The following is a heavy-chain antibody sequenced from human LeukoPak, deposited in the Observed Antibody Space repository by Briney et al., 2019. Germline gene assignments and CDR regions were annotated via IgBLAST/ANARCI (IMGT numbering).Heavy chain of an antibody. CDR3: AKGWNGDYAFDY. CDR1: AFTFDDYA. D-gene: IGHD4-17*01. Sequence: GGSLRLSCVASAFTFDDYAMHWVRQAPGNGLEWVSLISGDGGSTYYADSVKGRFTISRDNSKNSLYLQMNSLRTEDTALYYCAKGWNGDYAFDYWGQGTLVTVSS. V-gene: IGHV3-43*02. CDR2: ISGDGGST. J-gene: IGHJ4*02.